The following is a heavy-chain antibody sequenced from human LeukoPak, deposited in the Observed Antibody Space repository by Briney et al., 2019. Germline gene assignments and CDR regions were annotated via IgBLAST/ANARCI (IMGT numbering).Heavy chain of an antibody. CDR1: GFTFSRYG. D-gene: IGHD1-26*01. J-gene: IGHJ4*02. V-gene: IGHV3-30*18. CDR3: AKDLVGATSY. CDR2: ISYDGSNK. Sequence: GGSLRLSCAASGFTFSRYGMHWVRQAPGKGLEWVAVISYDGSNKYYADSVKGRFTISRDNSKNTLYLQMNSLRAEDTAVYYCAKDLVGATSYWGQGTLVTVSS.